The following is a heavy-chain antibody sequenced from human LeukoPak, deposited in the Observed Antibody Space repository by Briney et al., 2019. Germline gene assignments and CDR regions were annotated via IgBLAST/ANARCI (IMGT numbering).Heavy chain of an antibody. D-gene: IGHD5-12*01. CDR1: GFTFSSYW. CDR2: IKQDGSEK. J-gene: IGHJ4*02. V-gene: IGHV3-7*01. Sequence: GSLRLSCAASGFTFSSYWMSWVRQAPGKGLEWVANIKQDGSEKYYVDSVKGRFTISRDNAKNSLYPQMNSLRAEDTAVYYCARDPRGAGYEALFDYWGQGTLVTVSS. CDR3: ARDPRGAGYEALFDY.